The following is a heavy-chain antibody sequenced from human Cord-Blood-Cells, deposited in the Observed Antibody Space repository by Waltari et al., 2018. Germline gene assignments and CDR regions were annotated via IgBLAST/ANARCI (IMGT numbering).Heavy chain of an antibody. Sequence: EVQLVESGGGLVQPGGSLRLSCAASGFTFSSYWMSWVRQAPGKWRGWVANIKQDGSEKYDVDSVKGRFTISRDNAKNSLYLQMNSLRAEDTAVYYCARGALGYCSGGSCYSGAFDIWGQGTMVTVSS. J-gene: IGHJ3*02. V-gene: IGHV3-7*01. CDR2: IKQDGSEK. D-gene: IGHD2-15*01. CDR3: ARGALGYCSGGSCYSGAFDI. CDR1: GFTFSSYW.